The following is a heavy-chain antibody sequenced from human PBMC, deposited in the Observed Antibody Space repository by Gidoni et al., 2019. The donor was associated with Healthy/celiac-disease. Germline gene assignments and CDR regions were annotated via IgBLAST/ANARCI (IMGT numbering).Heavy chain of an antibody. V-gene: IGHV3-30-3*01. CDR2: ISYDGSNK. CDR3: ARERGIVAFDY. J-gene: IGHJ4*02. D-gene: IGHD5-12*01. Sequence: QVQLVESGGGVVQPGRSLRLSCAASGFTFSSDAMHWVRQAPGKGLEWVAVISYDGSNKYYADAVKGRFTISRDNSKNTLYLQMNSLRAEDTAVYYCARERGIVAFDYWGQGTLVTVSS. CDR1: GFTFSSDA.